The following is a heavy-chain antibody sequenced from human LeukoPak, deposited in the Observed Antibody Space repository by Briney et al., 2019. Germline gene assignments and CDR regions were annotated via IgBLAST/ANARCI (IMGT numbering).Heavy chain of an antibody. CDR1: GFTFSSYA. CDR2: ISSNGGST. J-gene: IGHJ4*02. V-gene: IGHV3-64*01. Sequence: PGGYLRLSCAASGFTFSSYAMHWVRHAPGEGLEYVSAISSNGGSTYYANSVKGRFTISRDNSKNTLYLQMGSLRAEDMAVYYCARGGYFDPRLFDYWGQGTLVTVSS. D-gene: IGHD3-9*01. CDR3: ARGGYFDPRLFDY.